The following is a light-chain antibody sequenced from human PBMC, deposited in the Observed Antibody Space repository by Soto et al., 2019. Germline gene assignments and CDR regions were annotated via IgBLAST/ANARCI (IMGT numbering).Light chain of an antibody. CDR2: LNSDGSH. J-gene: IGLJ2*01. V-gene: IGLV4-69*01. CDR1: SGHSSYA. Sequence: QSVLTQSPSASASLGASVKLTCTLSSGHSSYAIAWHQQQPEKGPRYLMKLNSDGSHSKGDGIPDRFSGSSSGAERYLTISRLQSEDEADYYCQTWGSGPVVFGGGTKLPVL. CDR3: QTWGSGPVV.